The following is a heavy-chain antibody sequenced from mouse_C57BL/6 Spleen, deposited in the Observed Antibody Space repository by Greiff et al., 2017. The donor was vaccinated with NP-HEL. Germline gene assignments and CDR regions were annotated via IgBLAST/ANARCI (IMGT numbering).Heavy chain of an antibody. D-gene: IGHD5-5*01. CDR2: SRNKANDYTT. J-gene: IGHJ4*01. V-gene: IGHV7-1*01. Sequence: EVKLVESGGGLVQSGRSLRLSCATSGFTFSDFYMEWVRQAPGKGLEWIAASRNKANDYTTEYSASVKGRFIVSRDTSQSILYLQMNALRAEDTAIYYCARDDYLGAMDYWGQGTSVTVSS. CDR1: GFTFSDFY. CDR3: ARDDYLGAMDY.